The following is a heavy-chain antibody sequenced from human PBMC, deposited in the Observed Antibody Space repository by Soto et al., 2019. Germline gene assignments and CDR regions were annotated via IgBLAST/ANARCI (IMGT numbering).Heavy chain of an antibody. CDR2: ISSGGTYQ. CDR1: RFSFSSYA. J-gene: IGHJ4*02. V-gene: IGHV3-30-3*01. CDR3: AREWNYHFDY. Sequence: SLRLSCVASRFSFSSYAMHWIRQSPGRGLEWMAVISSGGTYQSYADSVRGRFTISRDNSNNTLYAQIDNLTTADTGVFYCAREWNYHFDYWSQGTLVTVSS. D-gene: IGHD3-16*02.